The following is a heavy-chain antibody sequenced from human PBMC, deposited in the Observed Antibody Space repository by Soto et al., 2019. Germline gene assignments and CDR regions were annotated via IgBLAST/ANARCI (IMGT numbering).Heavy chain of an antibody. CDR2: IYYSGST. Sequence: SETLSLTCTVSGGSISSYYWSWIRQPPGKGLEWIGYIYYSGSTNYNPSLKSRVTISVDTSKNQFSLKLSSVTAADTAVYYCASLRTYYYDSSGYYFDYWGQGTLVTVSS. D-gene: IGHD3-22*01. J-gene: IGHJ4*02. V-gene: IGHV4-59*01. CDR1: GGSISSYY. CDR3: ASLRTYYYDSSGYYFDY.